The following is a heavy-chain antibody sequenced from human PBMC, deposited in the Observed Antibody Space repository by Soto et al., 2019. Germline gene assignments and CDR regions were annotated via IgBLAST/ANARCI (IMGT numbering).Heavy chain of an antibody. CDR3: AGAGLPGEDSDY. V-gene: IGHV1-46*01. CDR2: INPSGGST. CDR1: GYTFTSYY. J-gene: IGHJ4*02. D-gene: IGHD7-27*01. Sequence: QVQLVQSGAEVKKPGASVKVSCKASGYTFTSYYMHWVRQAPGQGLEWMGIINPSGGSTSYAQKFQGRVTMTRETSTSTVYMELSRLRSEDTAVYYCAGAGLPGEDSDYWGQGTLVTVSS.